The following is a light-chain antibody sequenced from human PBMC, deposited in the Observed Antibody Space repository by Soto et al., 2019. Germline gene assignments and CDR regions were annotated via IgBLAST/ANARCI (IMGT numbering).Light chain of an antibody. V-gene: IGLV2-8*01. Sequence: QSALTQPPSASGSPGQSVTISCTGTSSDVGGYNYVSWYQQHPGKAPKLMIYEVSKRPSGVPDRFSGSKSGNTASLTVSGLQAEDEADYYCGSYAGYNKYVFGTGTKLTGL. CDR3: GSYAGYNKYV. J-gene: IGLJ1*01. CDR2: EVS. CDR1: SSDVGGYNY.